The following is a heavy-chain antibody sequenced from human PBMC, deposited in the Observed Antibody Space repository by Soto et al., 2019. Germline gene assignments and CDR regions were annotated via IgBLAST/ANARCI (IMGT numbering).Heavy chain of an antibody. D-gene: IGHD5-12*01. CDR3: ARHHGPTTSENWFEP. CDR1: GYTFFTYD. Sequence: QVHLVQSGVEVKTPGASVKVSCQASGYTFFTYDISWVRQAPGQGLEWMGWISTYSGDTKYAQKFQGRVTMTPDTLTTTADLDLGSLRSDDTAVYYCARHHGPTTSENWFEPWGQGTLVTVSS. CDR2: ISTYSGDT. J-gene: IGHJ5*02. V-gene: IGHV1-18*01.